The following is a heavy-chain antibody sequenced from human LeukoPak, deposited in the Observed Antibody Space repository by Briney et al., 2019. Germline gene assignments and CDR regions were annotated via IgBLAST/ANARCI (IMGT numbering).Heavy chain of an antibody. CDR2: IYWDDDK. Sequence: SGPTLVNPTQTLTLTCTFSGFSLSTSGVSVGWIRQPPGKALEWLALIYWDDDKRYSPSLKSRLTITKDTSKNQVVLTMTNMDPVDTATYYCAHRLGFIAAAAFDYWGQGALSPSPQ. D-gene: IGHD6-13*01. J-gene: IGHJ4*02. V-gene: IGHV2-5*02. CDR3: AHRLGFIAAAAFDY. CDR1: GFSLSTSGVS.